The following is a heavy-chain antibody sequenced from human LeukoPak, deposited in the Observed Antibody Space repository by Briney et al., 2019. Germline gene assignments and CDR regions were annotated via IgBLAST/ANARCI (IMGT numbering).Heavy chain of an antibody. CDR2: ISSSSSYI. CDR3: ARDTGIVAAAYDDYFDY. CDR1: GFTFSSYS. J-gene: IGHJ4*02. V-gene: IGHV3-21*01. Sequence: GGSLRLSCAASGFTFSSYSMNWVRQAPGKGLEWVSSISSSSSYIYCADSVKGRFTISRDNAKNSLYLQMNSLRAEDTAVYYCARDTGIVAAAYDDYFDYWGQGTLVTVSS. D-gene: IGHD6-13*01.